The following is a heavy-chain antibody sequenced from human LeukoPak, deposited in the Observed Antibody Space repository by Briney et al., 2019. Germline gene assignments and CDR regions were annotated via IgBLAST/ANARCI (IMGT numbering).Heavy chain of an antibody. CDR2: INNDGSST. CDR1: GFTFSSYW. V-gene: IGHV3-74*01. D-gene: IGHD5-24*01. J-gene: IGHJ4*02. Sequence: GRSLRLSCAASGFTFSSYWMHWVRQAPGRGLVWVSRINNDGSSTSYADSVKGRFTISRDNAKNTLYLQMNSLRAEDTAVYYCADRDGYNYDYWGQGTLVTVSS. CDR3: ADRDGYNYDY.